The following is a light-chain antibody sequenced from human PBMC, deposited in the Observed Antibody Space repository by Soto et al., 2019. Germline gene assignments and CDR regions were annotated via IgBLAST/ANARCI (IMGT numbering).Light chain of an antibody. CDR2: EVA. CDR1: SGDVGGYNY. CDR3: CSFAGAYTLDVV. J-gene: IGLJ2*01. V-gene: IGLV2-11*01. Sequence: QSVLNQPRSVSGSPGQSVTISCTGTSGDVGGYNYVSWYQHHPGKVPKLVIYEVAERPSGVPARFSGSKSGNTASLTISDLQPEDEADYYCCSFAGAYTLDVVFGGGTKLTVL.